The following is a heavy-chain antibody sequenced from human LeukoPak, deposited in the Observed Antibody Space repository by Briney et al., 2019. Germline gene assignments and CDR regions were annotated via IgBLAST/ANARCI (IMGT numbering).Heavy chain of an antibody. J-gene: IGHJ4*02. CDR1: GFTFDDYA. CDR3: AKDSSDWSQYSFDY. V-gene: IGHV3-9*01. Sequence: GGSLRLSCAASGFTFDDYAMHWVRQAPGKGLEWVSGISWNSGNIGYADSVKGRFTISRDNAKNSLYPQMNSLRADDTALYYCAKDSSDWSQYSFDYWGQGTLVTVSS. D-gene: IGHD3-9*01. CDR2: ISWNSGNI.